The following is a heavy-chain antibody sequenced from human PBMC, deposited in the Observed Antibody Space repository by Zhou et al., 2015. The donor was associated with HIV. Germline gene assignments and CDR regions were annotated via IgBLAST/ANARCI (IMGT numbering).Heavy chain of an antibody. V-gene: IGHV1-18*01. CDR2: ISGDNGNT. D-gene: IGHD3-22*01. Sequence: QVQLVQSGAEVKVSCKASGYTFTNYDISWVRQAPGQGLEWMGWISGDNGNTDYAQKLQGRVTMTTDTSTSTAYMELRSLSSVDTAVYYCARDDSTGYHSFDYWGQGTLVTVSS. J-gene: IGHJ4*02. CDR3: ARDDSTGYHSFDY. CDR1: GYTFTNYD.